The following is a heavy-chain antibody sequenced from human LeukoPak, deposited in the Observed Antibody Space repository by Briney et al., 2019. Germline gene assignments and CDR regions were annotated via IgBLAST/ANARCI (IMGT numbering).Heavy chain of an antibody. CDR1: GFTFSSYAM. CDR2: IYHSGST. V-gene: IGHV4-4*02. J-gene: IGHJ6*03. CDR3: ARRVEGYCSGGSCYSGFYYYYMDV. D-gene: IGHD2-15*01. Sequence: GSLRLSCAASGFTFSSYAMSWVRQPPGKGLEWIGEIYHSGSTNYNPSLKSRVTISVDKSKNQFSLNVSSVTAADTAVYYCARRVEGYCSGGSCYSGFYYYYMDVWGKGTTVTISS.